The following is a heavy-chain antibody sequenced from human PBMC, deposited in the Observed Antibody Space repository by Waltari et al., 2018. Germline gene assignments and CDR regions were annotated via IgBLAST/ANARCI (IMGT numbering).Heavy chain of an antibody. J-gene: IGHJ4*02. V-gene: IGHV1-18*01. D-gene: IGHD2-2*01. Sequence: QVQLVQSGAEVKKPGASVKVSCKASGYTFTSYGISWVRQAPGQGLEWMGWISAYNANTNYAQKLQGRVTMTTDTSTSTAYMELRSLRSDDTAVYYCARREDTWCSSTSCHPFDYWGQGTLVTVSS. CDR3: ARREDTWCSSTSCHPFDY. CDR1: GYTFTSYG. CDR2: ISAYNANT.